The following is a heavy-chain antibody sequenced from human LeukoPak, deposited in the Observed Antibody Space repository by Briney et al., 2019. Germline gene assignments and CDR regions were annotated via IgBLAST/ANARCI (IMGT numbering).Heavy chain of an antibody. CDR2: IYYSGRT. CDR1: GGSISSYY. D-gene: IGHD3-3*01. J-gene: IGHJ6*02. V-gene: IGHV4-59*08. Sequence: SETLSLTGTGSGGSISSYYWSWIRQPPGKGLEWIGYIYYSGRTNYNPSLKSRVTISVDTSKNQFSLKLSSVTAADTAVYYCARLILMEWPYYYYGMDVWGQGTTVTVSS. CDR3: ARLILMEWPYYYYGMDV.